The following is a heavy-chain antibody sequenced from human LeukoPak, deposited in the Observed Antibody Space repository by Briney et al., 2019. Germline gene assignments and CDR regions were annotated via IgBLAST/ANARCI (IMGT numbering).Heavy chain of an antibody. V-gene: IGHV3-7*04. CDR3: VRGRSAIDY. CDR2: IKNDGSED. Sequence: GGSLRLSCAASGFTFRTYGMNWVRQAPGKGLEWVANIKNDGSEDHYVSSVEGRFTISRDNNKNSLYLQLNSLIPEDTAVYYCVRGRSAIDYWGQGTRVTVSS. CDR1: GFTFRTYG. J-gene: IGHJ4*02.